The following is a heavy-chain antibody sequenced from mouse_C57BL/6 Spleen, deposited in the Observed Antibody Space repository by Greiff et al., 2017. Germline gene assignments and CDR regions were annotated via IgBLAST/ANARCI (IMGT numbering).Heavy chain of an antibody. CDR1: GYAFSSSW. CDR3: TRGHYYGSSSWCAY. J-gene: IGHJ3*01. Sequence: QVQLQQSGPELVKPGASVKISCKASGYAFSSSWMNWVKQRPGKGLEWIGRIFPGNGDTNYTGKFKGKATLTADPSSSTAYMELSSLTSEDSAVYYCTRGHYYGSSSWCAYWGQGTMVTVSA. D-gene: IGHD1-1*01. V-gene: IGHV1-82*01. CDR2: IFPGNGDT.